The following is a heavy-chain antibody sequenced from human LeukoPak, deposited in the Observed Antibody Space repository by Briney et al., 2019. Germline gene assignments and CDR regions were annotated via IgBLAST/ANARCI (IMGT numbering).Heavy chain of an antibody. CDR3: ARHGSSGHDPLT. CDR2: IYYTGST. CDR1: GGSISSYY. D-gene: IGHD5-12*01. J-gene: IGHJ4*02. Sequence: PSETLSLTCTVSGGSISSYYWSWIRRPPGKGLEWICYIYYTGSTSYNPSLKSRVTISLDTSKSQFSLRLTSVTAADTAVYYCARHGSSGHDPLTWGQGTLVTVSS. V-gene: IGHV4-59*08.